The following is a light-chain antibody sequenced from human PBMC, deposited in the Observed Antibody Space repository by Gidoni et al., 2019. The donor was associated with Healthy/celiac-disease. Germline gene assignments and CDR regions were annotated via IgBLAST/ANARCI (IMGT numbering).Light chain of an antibody. J-gene: IGKJ1*01. CDR3: QRPKA. Sequence: DIVMTQSPDSLAVSLGERATINCKSSQSVLYSSNNKNYLAWYQQKPGQPPKLLIYWASTRESGVPDRFSGSGSGTDFTLTISSLQAEDVAVYYCQRPKAFGQGTKVEIK. V-gene: IGKV4-1*01. CDR1: QSVLYSSNNKNY. CDR2: WAS.